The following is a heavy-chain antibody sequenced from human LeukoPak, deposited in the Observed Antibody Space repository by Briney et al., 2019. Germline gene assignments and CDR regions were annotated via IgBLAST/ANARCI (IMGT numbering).Heavy chain of an antibody. CDR3: ARHVSRYCSSTSCYRYFDY. J-gene: IGHJ4*02. CDR2: IYYSGST. V-gene: IGHV4-59*08. D-gene: IGHD2-2*01. CDR1: GGSISSYY. Sequence: PSETLSLTCTVSGGSISSYYWSWIRQPPGKGLEWIGYIYYSGSTNYNPSLKSRVTISVDTSKNQFSLKLSSVTAADTAVYYCARHVSRYCSSTSCYRYFDYWGQGTLVTVSS.